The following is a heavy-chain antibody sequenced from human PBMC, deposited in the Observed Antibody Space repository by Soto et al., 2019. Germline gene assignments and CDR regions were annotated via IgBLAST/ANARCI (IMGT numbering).Heavy chain of an antibody. J-gene: IGHJ4*02. CDR3: ARGEFLSYDDY. D-gene: IGHD3-16*01. Sequence: SVKVSCAACGYRFTSYAMHWVRQAPGQRLEWMGWINAGNGNTKYSQKFQGRVTITRDTSASTAYMELSSLRSEDTAVYYCARGEFLSYDDYWGQGTLVTSPQ. CDR2: INAGNGNT. V-gene: IGHV1-3*01. CDR1: GYRFTSYA.